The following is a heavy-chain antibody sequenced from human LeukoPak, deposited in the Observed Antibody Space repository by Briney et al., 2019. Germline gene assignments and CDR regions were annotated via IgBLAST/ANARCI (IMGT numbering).Heavy chain of an antibody. CDR1: GGSFSGYY. D-gene: IGHD3-22*01. CDR2: INHSGST. J-gene: IGHJ6*03. V-gene: IGHV4-34*01. CDR3: ARTITMIVVPYYYYYYYMDV. Sequence: PSETLSLTCAVYGGSFSGYYWSWIRQPPGKGLEWIGEINHSGSTNYNPSLKSRVTISVDTSKNQFSLKLSSVTAADTAVYYCARTITMIVVPYYYYYYYMDVWGKGTTVTVSS.